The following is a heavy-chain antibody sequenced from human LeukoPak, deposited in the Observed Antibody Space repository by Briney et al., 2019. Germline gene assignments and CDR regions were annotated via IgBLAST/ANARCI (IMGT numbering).Heavy chain of an antibody. CDR1: GFNVSGNY. CDR2: LYSGGRT. V-gene: IGHV3-66*01. J-gene: IGHJ4*02. D-gene: IGHD4-17*01. Sequence: PGGSLRLSCAVSGFNVSGNYMSWVRQAPGKGLEGVSVLYSGGRTYHADTVKGRFTISRDTSKNTLYLQMNNLRAEDTAVYYCARDVATVTTLGEVGPVWGQGTLVTVS. CDR3: ARDVATVTTLGEVGPV.